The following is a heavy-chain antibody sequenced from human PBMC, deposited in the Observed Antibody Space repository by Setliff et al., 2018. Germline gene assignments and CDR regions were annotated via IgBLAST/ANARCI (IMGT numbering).Heavy chain of an antibody. Sequence: LSLTCTVSGGSFRSSRYYWGWIRQPPGKGLEWIGNIHYGGFFWYSPSLKSRVTISVDTSKNQFSLKLSSVTAADTAVYYCARSSLGIGGGSRFDNWGQGTRVTVSS. CDR1: GGSFRSSRYY. CDR3: ARSSLGIGGGSRFDN. CDR2: IHYGGFF. D-gene: IGHD3-10*01. V-gene: IGHV4-39*01. J-gene: IGHJ4*02.